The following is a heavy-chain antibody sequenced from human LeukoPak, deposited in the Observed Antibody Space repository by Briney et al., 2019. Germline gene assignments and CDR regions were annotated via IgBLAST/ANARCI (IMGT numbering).Heavy chain of an antibody. Sequence: SETLSLTCTVSGDSISSSNCYWGWIRQPPGKGLEWIGSIYFSGGTYYNASLKSRVTISVDTSKNQFSLKLSSVTAADTAVYYCARGKEVITMLRGLKPGYYFDYWGQGTLVTVSS. J-gene: IGHJ4*02. V-gene: IGHV4-39*07. CDR2: IYFSGGT. D-gene: IGHD3-10*01. CDR3: ARGKEVITMLRGLKPGYYFDY. CDR1: GDSISSSNCY.